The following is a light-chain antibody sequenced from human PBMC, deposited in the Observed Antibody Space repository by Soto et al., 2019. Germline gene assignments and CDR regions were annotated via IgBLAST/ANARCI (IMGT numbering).Light chain of an antibody. CDR3: QQYNSYSYT. Sequence: DIQMTQSPSTLSASVGDRVTITCRASQSISSWLAWYQQKPGKAPKLLSYKASSLESGVPSRFSGSGYGTEFTLTISSLQPDDFATYYCQQYNSYSYTFGQGTKVDIK. CDR2: KAS. J-gene: IGKJ2*01. CDR1: QSISSW. V-gene: IGKV1-5*03.